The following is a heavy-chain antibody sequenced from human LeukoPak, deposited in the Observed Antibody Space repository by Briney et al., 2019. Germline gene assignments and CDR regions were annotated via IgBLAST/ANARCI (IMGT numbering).Heavy chain of an antibody. CDR3: VTPTREKTVAAVYLS. CDR2: ADPEDGEA. CDR1: GYTLIDYY. V-gene: IGHV1-69-2*01. Sequence: ASVKVSCKASGYTLIDYYMHWARQAPGKGLEWMGRADPEDGEAIYAAKFQGRVTISADTSIDTVYMELSSLRSEDTAVYYCVTPTREKTVAAVYLSRGQGTQVTVSS. J-gene: IGHJ4*02. D-gene: IGHD2-15*01.